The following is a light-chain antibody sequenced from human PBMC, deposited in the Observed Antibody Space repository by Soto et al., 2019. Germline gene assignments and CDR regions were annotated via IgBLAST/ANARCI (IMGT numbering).Light chain of an antibody. CDR1: QSVSSSY. CDR3: QQYGSSPTT. Sequence: EIVLTQSPGTLSLSPGERATLSCRASQSVSSSYLAWYQQKPGQAPRLLIYGASSRATGIPDRFSGSGSGTDFTLTISRLEPEDFAVYYCQQYGSSPTTFGQGPKVEI. V-gene: IGKV3-20*01. J-gene: IGKJ1*01. CDR2: GAS.